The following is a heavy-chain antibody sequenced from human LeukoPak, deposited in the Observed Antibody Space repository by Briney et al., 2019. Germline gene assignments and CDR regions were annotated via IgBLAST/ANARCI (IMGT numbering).Heavy chain of an antibody. V-gene: IGHV4-39*07. CDR3: ARGRIRSSWYEFVGWFDP. CDR1: GGSISSSSYY. J-gene: IGHJ5*02. CDR2: IYYSGST. D-gene: IGHD6-13*01. Sequence: SETLSLTCTVSGGSISSSSYYWGWIRQPPGKGLEWIGSIYYSGSTYYNPSLKSRVTISVDTSKNQFSLKLSSVTAADTAVYYCARGRIRSSWYEFVGWFDPWGQGTLVTVSS.